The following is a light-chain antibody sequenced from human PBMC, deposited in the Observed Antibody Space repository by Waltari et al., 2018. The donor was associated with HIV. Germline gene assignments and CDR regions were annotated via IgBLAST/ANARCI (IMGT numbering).Light chain of an antibody. CDR3: ATWDDTPTGHVL. J-gene: IGLJ2*01. Sequence: QSVLAQPPSVSGTPGQRVTISCSGTTSNIGTNVVNWYQQVPGTAPKLLISSNNQRPSGVPDRFSGFKSGTSASLAINGLQSKDEADYYCATWDDTPTGHVLFGGGTKVTVL. V-gene: IGLV1-44*01. CDR1: TSNIGTNV. CDR2: SNN.